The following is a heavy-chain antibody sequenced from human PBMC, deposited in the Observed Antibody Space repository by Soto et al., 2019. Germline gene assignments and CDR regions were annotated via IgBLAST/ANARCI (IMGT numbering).Heavy chain of an antibody. J-gene: IGHJ6*04. CDR1: GYTFSSYA. CDR3: ARDRKCSWHDGSFYYFYGIDV. V-gene: IGHV1-3*01. CDR2: INAGNGNT. D-gene: IGHD6-13*01. Sequence: ASVKVSCKASGYTFSSYAMHWVRQAPGQRLEWMGWINAGNGNTKYSQKFQGRVTITRDTSASTAYMELSSLRSEDTALYYCARDRKCSWHDGSFYYFYGIDVCGEGRTVAVSP.